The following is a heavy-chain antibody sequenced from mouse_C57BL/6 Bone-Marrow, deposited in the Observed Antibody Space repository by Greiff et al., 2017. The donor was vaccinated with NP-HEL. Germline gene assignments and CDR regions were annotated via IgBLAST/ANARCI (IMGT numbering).Heavy chain of an antibody. V-gene: IGHV8-8*01. CDR1: GFSLSTFGMG. Sequence: QVTLKESGPGILQPSQTLRLTCSFSGFSLSTFGMGVGWIRQPSGKGLEWLAHIWWDDDKYYNPALKSRLTISKDTSKNQVFLKIANVDTADTATYYCARLITTVVAPYWYFDVWGTGTTVTVSS. D-gene: IGHD1-1*01. J-gene: IGHJ1*03. CDR3: ARLITTVVAPYWYFDV. CDR2: IWWDDDK.